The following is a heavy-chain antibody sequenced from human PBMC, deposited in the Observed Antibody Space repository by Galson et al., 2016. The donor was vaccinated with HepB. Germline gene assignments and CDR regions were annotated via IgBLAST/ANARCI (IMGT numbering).Heavy chain of an antibody. Sequence: SLRLSCAASGFTFGDFALTWFRQAPGRGLEWLGFIRSKAFGGTTDYAASVKGRFTISRDDSKSIAYLQMNSLKTEDTAVYYCARDLRGDYWGQGTRVTVPS. V-gene: IGHV3-49*03. D-gene: IGHD5/OR15-5a*01. CDR2: IRSKAFGGTT. CDR1: GFTFGDFA. CDR3: ARDLRGDY. J-gene: IGHJ4*02.